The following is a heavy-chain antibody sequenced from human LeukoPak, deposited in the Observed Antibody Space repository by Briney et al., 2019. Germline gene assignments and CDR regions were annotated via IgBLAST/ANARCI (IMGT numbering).Heavy chain of an antibody. V-gene: IGHV3-21*01. J-gene: IGHJ4*02. CDR2: ISGLNNDM. CDR3: AREICGSDCYSTFDY. Sequence: GGSLRLSCAASGFPFNLYGMTWVRQAPGKGLEWVSLISGLNNDMYYADSVKGRFTISRDNAKNSLYLQMNSLRAEDTAVYYCAREICGSDCYSTFDYWGQGALVTVSS. CDR1: GFPFNLYG. D-gene: IGHD2-21*02.